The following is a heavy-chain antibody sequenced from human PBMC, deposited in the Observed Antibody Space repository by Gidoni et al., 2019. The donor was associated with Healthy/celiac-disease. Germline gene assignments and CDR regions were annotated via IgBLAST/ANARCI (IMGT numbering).Heavy chain of an antibody. V-gene: IGHV1-3*01. CDR3: ARDRGGAMEY. CDR2: INAGNGNT. J-gene: IGHJ4*02. CDR1: GYTFTTYA. Sequence: QVHLVQSGAEVTKPGASVKVSCKASGYTFTTYAMHWVGQAPGQRLEWMGWINAGNGNTKYSQKFQGRVAISRDTSASTAYMELSSLKSADTAVYYCARDRGGAMEYWGQGTLVTVSS. D-gene: IGHD3-16*01.